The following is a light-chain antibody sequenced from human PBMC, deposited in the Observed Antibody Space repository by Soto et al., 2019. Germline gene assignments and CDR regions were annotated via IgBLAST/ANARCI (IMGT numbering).Light chain of an antibody. CDR2: LNSDGSH. CDR3: QTWGTGIWV. V-gene: IGLV4-69*01. CDR1: SGHSSYA. J-gene: IGLJ3*02. Sequence: QHVLTQSPSASASLGASVKLTCTLSSGHSSYAIAWHQQQPDKGPRYLMKLNSDGSHTKGDGIPHRFSGSSSGAERYLTISSLQSEDEADYYCQTWGTGIWVFGGGTKVTVL.